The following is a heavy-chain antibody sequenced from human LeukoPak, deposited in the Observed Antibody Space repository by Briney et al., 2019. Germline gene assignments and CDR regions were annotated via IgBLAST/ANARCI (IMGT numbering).Heavy chain of an antibody. CDR2: IYTSGST. CDR3: ARGYSYGPPDY. CDR1: GGSISSGSYY. J-gene: IGHJ4*02. Sequence: PSETLSLTCTVSGGSISSGSYYWSWIRQPAGKGLEWIGRIYTSGSTNYNPSLKSRVTISVDTSKNQFSLKLSSVTAADTAVYYCARGYSYGPPDYWGQGTLVTVSS. D-gene: IGHD5-18*01. V-gene: IGHV4-61*02.